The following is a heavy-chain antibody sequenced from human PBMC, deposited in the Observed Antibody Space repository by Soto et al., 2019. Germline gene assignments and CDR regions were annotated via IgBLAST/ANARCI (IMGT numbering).Heavy chain of an antibody. CDR2: IYYNGRT. CDR3: ARSDSYGLWRFDY. V-gene: IGHV4-59*12. J-gene: IGHJ4*02. Sequence: SETLSLTCTVSGDSISNYHGSWIRQPPGKGLEWIGFIYYNGRTSYNPLLKSRVTISVDTSKNQFSLNLSSVTAADTAVFYCARSDSYGLWRFDYWGQGTLVTVSS. D-gene: IGHD5-18*01. CDR1: GDSISNYH.